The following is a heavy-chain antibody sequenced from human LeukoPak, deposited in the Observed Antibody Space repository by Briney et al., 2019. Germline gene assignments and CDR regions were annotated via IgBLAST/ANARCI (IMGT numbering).Heavy chain of an antibody. CDR3: ARGVPSYYYGIDV. D-gene: IGHD5/OR15-5a*01. V-gene: IGHV4-31*03. CDR1: GGSISSGGYY. Sequence: PSETLSLTCTVSGGSISSGGYYWSWLRQHPGKGLEWNGYIYYSGSTYYNPSIKSRVTVYVDKSKNQFSLKLSSVTAADPAVYYCARGVPSYYYGIDVWGQGTTVTVSS. J-gene: IGHJ6*02. CDR2: IYYSGST.